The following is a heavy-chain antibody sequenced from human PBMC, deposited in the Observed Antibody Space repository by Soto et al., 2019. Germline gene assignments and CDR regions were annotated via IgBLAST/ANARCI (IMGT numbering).Heavy chain of an antibody. CDR3: ARVTTFYDILTSSYALNYFDY. Sequence: PVGSLRLSCAASGFSVTSNYMTWVQQAPGKGLECVSVIYAGGNTYYPDSVKGRFTISSDNSKNTLFLQMNNLRAEDTAVYYCARVTTFYDILTSSYALNYFDYWGQGTRVTVSS. CDR1: GFSVTSNY. J-gene: IGHJ4*02. CDR2: IYAGGNT. V-gene: IGHV3-53*01. D-gene: IGHD3-9*01.